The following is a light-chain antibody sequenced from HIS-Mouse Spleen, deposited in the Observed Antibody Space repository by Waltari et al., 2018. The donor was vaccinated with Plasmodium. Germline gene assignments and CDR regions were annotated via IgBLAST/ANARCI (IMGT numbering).Light chain of an antibody. CDR3: QQYDNLPLT. V-gene: IGKV1-33*01. Sequence: DIQMTQSPSSLSASVGDRVTITCQASQDISNYLNWYQQTPGKATKLLIYEASNLETGVPSRFSGSGSGTDFTFTISSLQPEDIATYYCQQYDNLPLTFGGGTKVEIK. CDR1: QDISNY. CDR2: EAS. J-gene: IGKJ4*01.